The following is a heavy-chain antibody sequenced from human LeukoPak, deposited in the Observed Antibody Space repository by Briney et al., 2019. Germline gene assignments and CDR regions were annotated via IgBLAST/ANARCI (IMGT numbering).Heavy chain of an antibody. CDR1: GFMFNTYA. CDR2: ISYDGRSE. CDR3: ARTGVVIRAFDAFDN. D-gene: IGHD3-3*01. J-gene: IGHJ3*02. Sequence: GGSLRLSCAASGFMFNTYAINWVRQAPGKGLEWVALISYDGRSEYYADSVKGRFTISRDNSRNILYLQMNSLRVEDSALYYCARTGVVIRAFDAFDNWGQGTMVAVSS. V-gene: IGHV3-30*04.